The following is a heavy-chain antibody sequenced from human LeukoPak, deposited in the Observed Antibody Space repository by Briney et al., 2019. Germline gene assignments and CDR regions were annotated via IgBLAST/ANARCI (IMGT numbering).Heavy chain of an antibody. V-gene: IGHV4-38-2*02. D-gene: IGHD3-10*01. CDR1: GYSISSGYY. J-gene: IGHJ4*02. CDR3: ARGGLLSDLDY. Sequence: SETLSLTCTVSGYSISSGYYWGWIRQPPGKGLEWIGSIYHSGSTYYNPSLKSRVTISVDTSKNQFSLKLSSVTAADTAVYYCARGGLLSDLDYWGQGTLVTVSS. CDR2: IYHSGST.